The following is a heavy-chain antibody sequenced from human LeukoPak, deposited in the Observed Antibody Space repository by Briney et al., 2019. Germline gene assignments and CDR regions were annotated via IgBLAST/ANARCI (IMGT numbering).Heavy chain of an antibody. CDR2: TYYRSKWYY. Sequence: SQTLSLTCAISGDSVSSISVAWNWIRQSPSRGLEWLGRTYYRSKWYYEYAVSVKSRINISPDTSKDQFSLQLTSVTPEDTAVYYCSLARSEYHYGMDVWGQGTTVTVSS. V-gene: IGHV6-1*01. CDR1: GDSVSSISVA. CDR3: SLARSEYHYGMDV. J-gene: IGHJ6*02.